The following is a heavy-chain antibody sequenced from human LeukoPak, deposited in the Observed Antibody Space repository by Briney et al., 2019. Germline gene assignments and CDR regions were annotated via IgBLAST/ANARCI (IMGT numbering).Heavy chain of an antibody. J-gene: IGHJ4*02. D-gene: IGHD3-22*01. Sequence: GGSLRLSCAASGFTFSIYSMNWVRQAPGKGLEWVSYIGSSGSTIYYADSVKGRFTISRDNAKNSLYLQMSGLRDEDTAVYYCASDSSGYSQFYFDYWGQGTLVTVSS. CDR3: ASDSSGYSQFYFDY. CDR1: GFTFSIYS. CDR2: IGSSGSTI. V-gene: IGHV3-48*02.